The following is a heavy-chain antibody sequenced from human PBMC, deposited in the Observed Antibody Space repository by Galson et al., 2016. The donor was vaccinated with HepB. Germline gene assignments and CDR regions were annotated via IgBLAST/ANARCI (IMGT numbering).Heavy chain of an antibody. CDR1: GGSISSSPYY. J-gene: IGHJ4*02. V-gene: IGHV4-39*01. Sequence: SETLSLTCTVSGGSISSSPYYWGWIRQSPGMGLEWIGNIFYSGDTYYNPSLKSRVTISVDTSRNQFSLKLYSVSATDTAVYYCARLSSYPRRVSAAGYTGGVDYWGQGTLVTVSS. CDR3: ARLSSYPRRVSAAGYTGGVDY. CDR2: IFYSGDT. D-gene: IGHD6-13*01.